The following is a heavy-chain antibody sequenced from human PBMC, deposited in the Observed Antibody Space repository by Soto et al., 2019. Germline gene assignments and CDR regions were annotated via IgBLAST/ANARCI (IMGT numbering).Heavy chain of an antibody. J-gene: IGHJ4*02. CDR2: IYHTGST. D-gene: IGHD5-18*01. CDR3: ARYTYGHDY. CDR1: GGSVSSGYYY. Sequence: QVQLQESGPGLVKPSETLSLTCTVSGGSVSSGYYYWSWIRQPPKKGLEWIGYIYHTGSTNYNPSLKSRVTISADTSKNQFSLKLSSMTAADTAVYYCARYTYGHDYWGQGTLVTVSS. V-gene: IGHV4-61*01.